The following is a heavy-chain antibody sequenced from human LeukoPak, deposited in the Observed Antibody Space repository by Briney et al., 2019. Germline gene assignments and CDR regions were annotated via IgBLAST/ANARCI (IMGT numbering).Heavy chain of an antibody. CDR1: GFTFSSYA. CDR3: ARESLYSVVLYWFDP. J-gene: IGHJ5*02. CDR2: ISYDGSNK. Sequence: PGGSLRLSCAASGFTFSSYAMHWVRQAPGKGLEWVAVISYDGSNKYYADSVKGRFTISRDNSKNTLYLQMNSLRAEDTAVYYCARESLYSVVLYWFDPWGQGTLVTVSS. D-gene: IGHD4-23*01. V-gene: IGHV3-30-3*01.